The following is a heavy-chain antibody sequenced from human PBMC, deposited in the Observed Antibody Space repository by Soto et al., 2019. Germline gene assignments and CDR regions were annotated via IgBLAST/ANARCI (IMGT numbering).Heavy chain of an antibody. V-gene: IGHV3-21*04. CDR1: GFTFSSYS. Sequence: GGSLRLSCAASGFTFSSYSMNWVRQAPGKGLEWVSSISSSSSYIYYADSVKGRFTISRDNAKNSLYLQMNSLRAEDTAVYYCAKSQPGPYDLDAFDIWGQGTMVTVSS. D-gene: IGHD1-1*01. CDR3: AKSQPGPYDLDAFDI. J-gene: IGHJ3*02. CDR2: ISSSSSYI.